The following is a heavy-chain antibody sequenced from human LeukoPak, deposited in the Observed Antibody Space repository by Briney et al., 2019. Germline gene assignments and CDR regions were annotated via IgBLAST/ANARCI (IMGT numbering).Heavy chain of an antibody. D-gene: IGHD6-19*01. Sequence: PGRSLRLSCAASGFTFDDFAMHWVRQAPGKGLQCVSGISGSGGTTYYAASVKGRFTISRDNSKNTLYLQMNSLRAEDTAVYYCARHPPRWLPDYWGQGTLVTVSS. J-gene: IGHJ4*02. CDR2: ISGSGGTT. V-gene: IGHV3-23*01. CDR3: ARHPPRWLPDY. CDR1: GFTFDDFA.